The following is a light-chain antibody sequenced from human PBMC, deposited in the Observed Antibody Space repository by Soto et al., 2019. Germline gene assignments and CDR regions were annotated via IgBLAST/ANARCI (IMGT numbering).Light chain of an antibody. J-gene: IGLJ1*01. CDR3: SSYGGSNIPLYV. V-gene: IGLV2-8*01. Sequence: QSVLTQPPSASGSPGQSLTISCAGTGSDVGDYKYVSWYQQHPGKAPKLIIYEVDKRPSGVPDRFSGSKSGNTASLTVSGLQAEDEADYYCSSYGGSNIPLYVFGTGTKVTVL. CDR1: GSDVGDYKY. CDR2: EVD.